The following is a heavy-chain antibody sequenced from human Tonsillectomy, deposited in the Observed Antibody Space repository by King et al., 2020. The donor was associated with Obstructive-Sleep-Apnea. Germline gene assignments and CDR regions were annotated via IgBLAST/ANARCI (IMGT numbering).Heavy chain of an antibody. D-gene: IGHD3-3*01. J-gene: IGHJ4*02. CDR2: ISSNGGST. Sequence: VQLVESGGGLVQPGGSLRLSCSASGFTFSNFAMHWVRQAPGKGLEYVSAISSNGGSTYYADSVKGRFTISRDNSKNTLYLQMSSLRAEDTAGYYCVKGASGITIFGVVDYWGQGTLVTVSS. V-gene: IGHV3-64D*06. CDR1: GFTFSNFA. CDR3: VKGASGITIFGVVDY.